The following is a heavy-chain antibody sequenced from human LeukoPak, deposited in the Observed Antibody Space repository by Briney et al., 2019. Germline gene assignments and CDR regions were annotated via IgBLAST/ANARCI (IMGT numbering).Heavy chain of an antibody. CDR2: ISSSSSYI. CDR1: GFTFSSYS. D-gene: IGHD3-10*01. CDR3: ARDFRDLTIGPDSGGENWFDP. J-gene: IGHJ5*02. V-gene: IGHV3-21*01. Sequence: PGGSLRLSCAASGFTFSSYSMNWVRQAPGKGLEWVSSISSSSSYIYYADSVKGRFTISRDNAKNSLYLQMNSLRAEDTAVYYCARDFRDLTIGPDSGGENWFDPWGQGTLVTVSS.